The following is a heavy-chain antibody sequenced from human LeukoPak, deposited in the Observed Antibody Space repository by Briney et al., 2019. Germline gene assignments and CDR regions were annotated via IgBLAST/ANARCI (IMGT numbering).Heavy chain of an antibody. CDR2: IYDGGST. Sequence: PSETLSLTCTVSGGSISSYYWSWIRQSPGKGLEWIGYIYDGGSTKYNPSLKSRVTMSPDMSKNQFSLKLTSVTAADTAVYYCARLESGVLGDPYYYDSTGYYYRGYFDSWGQGTLVTVSS. CDR1: GGSISSYY. J-gene: IGHJ4*02. CDR3: ARLESGVLGDPYYYDSTGYYYRGYFDS. V-gene: IGHV4-59*08. D-gene: IGHD3-22*01.